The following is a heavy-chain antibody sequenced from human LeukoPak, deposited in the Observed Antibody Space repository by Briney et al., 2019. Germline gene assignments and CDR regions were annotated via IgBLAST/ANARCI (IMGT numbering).Heavy chain of an antibody. CDR1: GYTFTSYA. Sequence: GASVKVSCKASGYTFTSYAISWVRQAPGQGLEWMGWISAYNGNTNYAQKFQGRVTMTKDTSTSTAYMELRSLGSDDTAVYYCARDYNFREKYNWFDPWGQGTLVTVSS. D-gene: IGHD1-20*01. V-gene: IGHV1-18*01. J-gene: IGHJ5*02. CDR2: ISAYNGNT. CDR3: ARDYNFREKYNWFDP.